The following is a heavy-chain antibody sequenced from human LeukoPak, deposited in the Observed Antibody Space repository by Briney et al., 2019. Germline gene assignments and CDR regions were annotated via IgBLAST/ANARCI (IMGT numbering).Heavy chain of an antibody. J-gene: IGHJ4*02. CDR2: ISYDGSNK. CDR1: GFTFSSYA. Sequence: GGSLRLSCAASGFTFSSYAMHWVRQAPGKGLEWVAVISYDGSNKYYADSVKGRFTISRDNSKNTLYLQMNSLRAEDTAVYYCARDKSLQLWLSYYFDYWGQGTLVTVSS. D-gene: IGHD5-18*01. CDR3: ARDKSLQLWLSYYFDY. V-gene: IGHV3-30*04.